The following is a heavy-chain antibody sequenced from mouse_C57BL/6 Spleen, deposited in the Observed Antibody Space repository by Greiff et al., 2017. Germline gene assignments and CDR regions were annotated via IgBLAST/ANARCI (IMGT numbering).Heavy chain of an antibody. D-gene: IGHD1-1*01. CDR3: ARSQFGDYYGSGYFDG. Sequence: ESGAELARPGASVKMSCKASGYTFTSYGISWVKQRTGQGLEWIGEIYPRSGNTYYNEQFKGKATLTADKSSSTAYMELRSLTSEVSAVYCCARSQFGDYYGSGYFDGWGTGTTVTVSS. V-gene: IGHV1-81*01. CDR2: IYPRSGNT. CDR1: GYTFTSYG. J-gene: IGHJ1*03.